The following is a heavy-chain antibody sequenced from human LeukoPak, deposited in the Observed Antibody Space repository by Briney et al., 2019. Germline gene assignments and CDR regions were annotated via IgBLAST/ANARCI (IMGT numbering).Heavy chain of an antibody. CDR2: ISNSGST. D-gene: IGHD5-18*01. CDR3: VRRGGYSFGYPGLDY. Sequence: SETLPLTCTVSGGSISSDYWTWIRQSPVKGLEWIGDISNSGSTSYNPSLKSRVTISIDTSKNQSSLKLSSVTAADTAGYYCVRRGGYSFGYPGLDYWGQGALVTVSS. CDR1: GGSISSDY. V-gene: IGHV4-59*12. J-gene: IGHJ4*02.